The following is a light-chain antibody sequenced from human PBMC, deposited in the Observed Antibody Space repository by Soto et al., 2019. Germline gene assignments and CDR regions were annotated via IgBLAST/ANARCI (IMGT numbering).Light chain of an antibody. J-gene: IGKJ5*01. V-gene: IGKV1-12*01. CDR2: TAS. Sequence: DIQMTQSPSSVSASVGDRVTITCRASQGIYTWLAWYQQKPGKAPNLLIYTASSLQSGVPSRFSGTGSGTEFTLTINNLQPADLATYYCQQAASFPITCGQGTRLESK. CDR1: QGIYTW. CDR3: QQAASFPIT.